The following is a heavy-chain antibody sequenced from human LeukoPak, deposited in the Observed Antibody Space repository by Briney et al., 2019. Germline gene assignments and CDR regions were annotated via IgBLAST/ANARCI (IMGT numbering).Heavy chain of an antibody. D-gene: IGHD6-6*01. CDR2: IYYSGST. J-gene: IGHJ4*02. CDR1: GGSISSSSYY. CDR3: ARGSGSSSLFDY. Sequence: SETLSLTCTVSGGSISSSSYYWGWIRQPPGKGLEWIGSIYYSGSTYYNPSLKSRVTISVDTSKNQFSLKLSSVTAADTAVYYCARGSGSSSLFDYWGQGTLVTVSS. V-gene: IGHV4-39*01.